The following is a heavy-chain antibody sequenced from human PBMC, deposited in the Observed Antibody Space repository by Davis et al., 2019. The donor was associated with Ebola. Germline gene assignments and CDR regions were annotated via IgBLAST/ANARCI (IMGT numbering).Heavy chain of an antibody. CDR2: IRSKANSYAT. CDR3: ARDGWVLVPAAIDYYGMDV. J-gene: IGHJ6*02. Sequence: PGGSLRLSCAASGFTFSGSAMHWVRQASGKGLEWVGRIRSKANSYATAYAASVKGRFTISRDNSKNTLYLQMNSLRAEDTAVYYCARDGWVLVPAAIDYYGMDVWGQGTTVTVSS. V-gene: IGHV3-73*01. D-gene: IGHD2-2*02. CDR1: GFTFSGSA.